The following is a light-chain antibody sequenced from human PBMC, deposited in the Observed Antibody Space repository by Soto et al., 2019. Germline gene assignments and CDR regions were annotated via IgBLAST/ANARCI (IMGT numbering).Light chain of an antibody. CDR1: QSVSTN. CDR3: QQYNKWPPLS. Sequence: EIVMTQSPATLSVSPGERATFSCRASQSVSTNLAWYQQKPGQAPRLLIYGASTRATGIPARFSGSGSGTEFTLTISSLQSEDFAVDYCQQYNKWPPLSFGGGTKVEIK. J-gene: IGKJ4*01. CDR2: GAS. V-gene: IGKV3-15*01.